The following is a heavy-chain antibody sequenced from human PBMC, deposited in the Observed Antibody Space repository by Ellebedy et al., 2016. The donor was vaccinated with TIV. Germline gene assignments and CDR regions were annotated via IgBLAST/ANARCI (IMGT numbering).Heavy chain of an antibody. J-gene: IGHJ4*02. CDR2: ISSGSSYI. CDR3: AKDLYGDRGGALDY. Sequence: GESLKISCTASGFSFSTYAMNWVRQAPGKGLEWVSYISSGSSYIFYADSMKGRFTISRDNAKNSLYLQMNSLRAEDTAVYHCAKDLYGDRGGALDYWGQGTLVTVSS. D-gene: IGHD4-17*01. CDR1: GFSFSTYA. V-gene: IGHV3-21*04.